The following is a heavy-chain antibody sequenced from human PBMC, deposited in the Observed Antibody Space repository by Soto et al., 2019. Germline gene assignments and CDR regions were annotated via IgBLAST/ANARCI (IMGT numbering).Heavy chain of an antibody. J-gene: IGHJ6*02. CDR2: ISSSGSTI. CDR3: ARDASAPVSGVDV. CDR1: GFTFSDYY. Sequence: PGGSLRLSCAASGFTFSDYYMSWIRQAPGKGLEWVSYISSSGSTIYYADSMKGRFTISRDNAKNSLYLQMNSLRAEDTAVYYCARDASAPVSGVDVWGQGTTVTVSS. V-gene: IGHV3-11*01.